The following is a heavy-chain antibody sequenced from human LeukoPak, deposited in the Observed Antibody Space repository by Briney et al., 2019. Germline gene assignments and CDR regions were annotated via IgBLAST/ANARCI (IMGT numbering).Heavy chain of an antibody. J-gene: IGHJ6*02. D-gene: IGHD3-3*01. V-gene: IGHV3-30-3*01. CDR2: ISYDGSNK. Sequence: QSGGSLRLSCAASGLTVSSNYMSWVRQAPGKGLEWVAVISYDGSNKYYADSVKGRFTISRDNSKNTLYLQMNSLRAEDTAVYYCARRARYYDPHYYYYYGMDVWGQGTTVTVSS. CDR3: ARRARYYDPHYYYYYGMDV. CDR1: GLTVSSNY.